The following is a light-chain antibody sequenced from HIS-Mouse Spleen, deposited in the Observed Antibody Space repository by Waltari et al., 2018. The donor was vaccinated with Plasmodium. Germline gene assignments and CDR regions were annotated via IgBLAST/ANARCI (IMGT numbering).Light chain of an antibody. CDR1: QSVSSSY. Sequence: IVFTQSPGTLSLSPGDRATLSCRASQSVSSSYLAWYQQKPGQAPRLLIYGASSRATGIPDRFSGSGSGTDFTLTISRLEPEDFAVYYCQQYGSSPYTFGQGTKLEIK. V-gene: IGKV3-20*01. CDR2: GAS. J-gene: IGKJ2*01. CDR3: QQYGSSPYT.